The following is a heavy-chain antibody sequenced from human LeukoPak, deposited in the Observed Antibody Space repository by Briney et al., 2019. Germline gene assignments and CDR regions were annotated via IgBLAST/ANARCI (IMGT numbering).Heavy chain of an antibody. D-gene: IGHD5-24*01. CDR1: GFTFSSYE. V-gene: IGHV3-48*03. J-gene: IGHJ1*01. Sequence: GGSLRLSCAASGFTFSSYEMNWVRQAPGKGLEWVSYTSSSGSTIYYADSVKGRSTISRDNAKNSLYLQMNSLRAEDTAVYCCARAGDGCNYRRYFQHWGQGTLVTVSS. CDR2: TSSSGSTI. CDR3: ARAGDGCNYRRYFQH.